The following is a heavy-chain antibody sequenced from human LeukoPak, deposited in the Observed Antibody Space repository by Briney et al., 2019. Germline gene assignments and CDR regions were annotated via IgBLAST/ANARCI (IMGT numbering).Heavy chain of an antibody. V-gene: IGHV1-18*04. CDR2: ISAYNGNT. J-gene: IGHJ4*02. D-gene: IGHD2-21*02. Sequence: ASVKVSCKASGFTFTGYYMHWVRQAPGHGLEWMGWISAYNGNTNYAQKLQGRVTMTTDTSTSTAYMELRSLRSDDTAVYYCARAPHIVVVTAEIDYWGQGTLVTVSS. CDR1: GFTFTGYY. CDR3: ARAPHIVVVTAEIDY.